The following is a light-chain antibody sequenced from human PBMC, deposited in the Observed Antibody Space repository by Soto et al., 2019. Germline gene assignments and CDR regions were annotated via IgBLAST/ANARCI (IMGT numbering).Light chain of an antibody. CDR3: QQYNNWPPGT. CDR1: QSVSSN. J-gene: IGKJ1*01. CDR2: GAS. Sequence: EIVMTQSPATLSVSPGGRATLSRRASQSVSSNLAWYQQKPGQAPRLLIYGASTRATGIPARFSGSGSGTEFTLTISSLQSEDFAVYYCQQYNNWPPGTFGQGTKVDIK. V-gene: IGKV3-15*01.